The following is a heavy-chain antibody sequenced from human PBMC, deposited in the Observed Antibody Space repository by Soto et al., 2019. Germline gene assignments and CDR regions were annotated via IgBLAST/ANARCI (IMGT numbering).Heavy chain of an antibody. CDR2: IYPSDSDT. D-gene: IGHD3-3*01. Sequence: PGETLKISCKGSGYNFAGYWIAWVRQMPGKGLELMGIIYPSDSDTRYRPSFQGQVTISADKSISSAYLQWSSLRASDTAMYYCARGGVSTRTFDYWGQGAPVTVSS. CDR1: GYNFAGYW. CDR3: ARGGVSTRTFDY. J-gene: IGHJ4*02. V-gene: IGHV5-51*01.